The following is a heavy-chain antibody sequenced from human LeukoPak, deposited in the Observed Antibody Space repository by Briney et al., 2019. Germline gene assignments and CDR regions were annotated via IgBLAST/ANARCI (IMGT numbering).Heavy chain of an antibody. J-gene: IGHJ4*02. Sequence: SGGSLRLSCAASGFTFSSYEMNWVRQAPGKGLEWVSYISSSGSTIYYADSVKGRFTISRDNAKNSLYLQMNSLRAEDTTVYYCARLTTVTFFDYWGQGTLVTVSS. CDR3: ARLTTVTFFDY. CDR1: GFTFSSYE. V-gene: IGHV3-48*03. CDR2: ISSSGSTI. D-gene: IGHD4-17*01.